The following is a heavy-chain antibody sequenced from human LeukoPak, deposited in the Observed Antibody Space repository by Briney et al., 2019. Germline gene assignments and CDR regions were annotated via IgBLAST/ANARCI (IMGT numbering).Heavy chain of an antibody. CDR3: AREDSSGAFDI. CDR2: VWYDENNK. CDR1: GFTFRSYD. J-gene: IGHJ3*02. D-gene: IGHD3-22*01. V-gene: IGHV3-33*01. Sequence: PGRSLRLSCAASGFTFRSYDMHWVRQAPGKGLEWVAVVWYDENNKYYVDSVKGRFTISRDNSKNTLYLQMNSLRVEDTALYYCAREDSSGAFDIWGQGTMDPVSS.